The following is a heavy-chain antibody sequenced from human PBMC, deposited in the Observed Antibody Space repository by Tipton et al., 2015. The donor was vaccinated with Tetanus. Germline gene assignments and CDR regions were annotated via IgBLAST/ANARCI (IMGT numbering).Heavy chain of an antibody. D-gene: IGHD2-21*01. CDR3: ARLTGHSMDVVDYYYFGMDV. J-gene: IGHJ6*02. V-gene: IGHV4-59*01. Sequence: LRLSCEVSGFSFSNYRMNWVRQAPGKGLEWIGYIYYTGSTNYNPSLKSGVTISLDTSKNQFSLKLTSVSAADTAVYYCARLTGHSMDVVDYYYFGMDVWGQGTKVTVSS. CDR1: GFSFSNYR. CDR2: IYYTGST.